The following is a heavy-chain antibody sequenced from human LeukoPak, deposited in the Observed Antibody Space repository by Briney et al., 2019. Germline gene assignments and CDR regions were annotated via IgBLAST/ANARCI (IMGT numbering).Heavy chain of an antibody. CDR1: GYTFTSYY. CDR3: ARELEWELLGEAFDI. D-gene: IGHD1-26*01. V-gene: IGHV1-46*01. Sequence: ASVKVSCKASGYTFTSYYMHWVRQAPGQGLEWMGIINPSGGSTSYAQKFQGRVTMTRDTSTSTVYMELSSLRSEDTAVYYCARELEWELLGEAFDIWGQGTMVTVSS. CDR2: INPSGGST. J-gene: IGHJ3*02.